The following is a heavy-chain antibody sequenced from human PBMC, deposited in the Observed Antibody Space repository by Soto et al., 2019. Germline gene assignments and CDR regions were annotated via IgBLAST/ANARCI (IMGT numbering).Heavy chain of an antibody. J-gene: IGHJ4*02. CDR1: GGSISSYY. Sequence: SETLSLTCTVSGGSISSYYWSWIRQPPGKGLEWIGYIYYSGSTNYNPSLKSRVTISVGTSKNQFSLKLSSVTAADTAVYYCARAGYGDYFDYWGQGTLVTVSS. V-gene: IGHV4-59*01. CDR2: IYYSGST. D-gene: IGHD4-17*01. CDR3: ARAGYGDYFDY.